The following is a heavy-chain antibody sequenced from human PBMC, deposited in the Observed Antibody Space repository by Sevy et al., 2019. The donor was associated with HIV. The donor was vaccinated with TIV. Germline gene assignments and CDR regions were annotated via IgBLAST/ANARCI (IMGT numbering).Heavy chain of an antibody. D-gene: IGHD3-10*01. V-gene: IGHV3-74*01. Sequence: GGSLRLSCAASGFTFSSYWMHWVRQGPGKGLVWVSRSNSDGSNTDYADSVKGRFTMSRDNAKNTLYLQMNSLRAEDTAVYYCAREKSDYYASGDYFDYWGQGTLVTVSS. CDR2: SNSDGSNT. CDR3: AREKSDYYASGDYFDY. J-gene: IGHJ4*02. CDR1: GFTFSSYW.